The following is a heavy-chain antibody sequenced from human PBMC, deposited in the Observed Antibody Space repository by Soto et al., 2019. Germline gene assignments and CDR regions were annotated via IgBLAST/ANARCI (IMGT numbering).Heavy chain of an antibody. Sequence: PSETLSLTCTVSGGSISSSSYYWGWIRQPPGKGLEWIGSIYYSGSTYYNPSLKSRVTISVDTSKNQFSLKLSSVTAADTAVYYCXRHGVVFGVLTTNWFDPWGQGTLVTVSS. D-gene: IGHD3-3*01. CDR2: IYYSGST. J-gene: IGHJ5*02. CDR1: GGSISSSSYY. CDR3: XRHGVVFGVLTTNWFDP. V-gene: IGHV4-39*01.